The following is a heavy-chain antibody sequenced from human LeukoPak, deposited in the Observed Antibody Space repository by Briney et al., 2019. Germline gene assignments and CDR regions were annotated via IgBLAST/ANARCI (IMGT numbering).Heavy chain of an antibody. CDR3: ARVVMKAFYYYYLGV. J-gene: IGHJ6*03. D-gene: IGHD2-21*01. CDR1: GYTFSDYD. CDR2: MNPTSGDT. Sequence: ASVKVSCKASGYTFSDYDVNWVRQAPGQGLEWMGWMNPTSGDTGYAQKFQGRVTMTRSMSRNTAYMELRRLRSEDTAVYFCARVVMKAFYYYYLGVWGKGT. V-gene: IGHV1-8*01.